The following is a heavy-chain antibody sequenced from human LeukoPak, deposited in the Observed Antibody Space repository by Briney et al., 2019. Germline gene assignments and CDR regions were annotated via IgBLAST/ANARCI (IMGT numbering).Heavy chain of an antibody. Sequence: ASVKVSCKASGYTFTGYYMHWVRQAPGQGLEWMGWINPNSGGTNYAQKFQGRVTMTRHTSISTAYMELSRLRSDDTAVYYCAREGGDSSSWDQGFDYWGQGTLVTVSS. V-gene: IGHV1-2*02. CDR2: INPNSGGT. D-gene: IGHD6-13*01. J-gene: IGHJ4*02. CDR3: AREGGDSSSWDQGFDY. CDR1: GYTFTGYY.